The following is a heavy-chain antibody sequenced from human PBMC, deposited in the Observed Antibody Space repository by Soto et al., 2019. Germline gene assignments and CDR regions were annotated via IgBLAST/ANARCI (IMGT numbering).Heavy chain of an antibody. V-gene: IGHV3-15*01. J-gene: IGHJ4*02. CDR2: IRSKSDGGTT. Sequence: GGSLRLSCVASGLTFNNAWMNWVRQAPGKGLEWVGHIRSKSDGGTTDYAAPVKGRFTISRDDSKNMVDLQMSSLKTEDTAIYYCTTYSGAAFEYWGQGALVTVSS. CDR3: TTYSGAAFEY. CDR1: GLTFNNAW. D-gene: IGHD1-26*01.